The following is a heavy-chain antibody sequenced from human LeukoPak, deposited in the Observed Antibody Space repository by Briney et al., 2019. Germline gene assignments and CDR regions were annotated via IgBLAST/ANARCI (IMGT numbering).Heavy chain of an antibody. CDR2: IYYSGST. J-gene: IGHJ4*02. Sequence: PSETLSLTCTVSGGSISSYYWSWIRQPPGKGLEWIGYIYYSGSTNYNPSLKSRVTISVDTSKNQFSLKLSSVTAADTAVYYCARTQLSQRLVVAGFDYWGQGTLVTVPS. D-gene: IGHD6-19*01. V-gene: IGHV4-59*01. CDR1: GGSISSYY. CDR3: ARTQLSQRLVVAGFDY.